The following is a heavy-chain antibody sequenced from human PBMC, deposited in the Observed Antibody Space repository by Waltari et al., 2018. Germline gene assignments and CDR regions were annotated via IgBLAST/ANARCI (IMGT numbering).Heavy chain of an antibody. CDR2: IGGSGNDP. CDR1: GFTCSSHA. CDR3: AREPSSGYPFNWFDP. V-gene: IGHV3-23*01. D-gene: IGHD3-22*01. Sequence: EVQLLESGGNLVQPGGSLRLSCAASGFTCSSHAMSWVRQAPGKGLEWVSTIGGSGNDPYYADSVEGRFTISRDNSQSTLYLQMNSLRAEDTAVYYCAREPSSGYPFNWFDPWGQGTLVTVSS. J-gene: IGHJ5*02.